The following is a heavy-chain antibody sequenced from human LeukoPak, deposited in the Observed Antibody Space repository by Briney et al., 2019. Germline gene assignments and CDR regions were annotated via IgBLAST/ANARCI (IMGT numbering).Heavy chain of an antibody. CDR1: GYSFTDYY. J-gene: IGHJ4*02. Sequence: ASVKVSCKASGYSFTDYYLYWVRQAPGQGLEWMGWINPNSGGTNYAQKFQGRVTITRDTSISTAYMELSGLRSDDTAVYYCARESSSGWFGYYWGQGTLVTVSS. CDR3: ARESSSGWFGYY. CDR2: INPNSGGT. V-gene: IGHV1-2*02. D-gene: IGHD6-19*01.